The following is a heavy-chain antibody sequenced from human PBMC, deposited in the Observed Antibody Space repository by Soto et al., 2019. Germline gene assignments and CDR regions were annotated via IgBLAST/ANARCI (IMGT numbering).Heavy chain of an antibody. V-gene: IGHV3-30-3*01. CDR3: AREGIIALDY. CDR1: GFTFSTSA. CDR2: MLYDGSNK. J-gene: IGHJ4*02. D-gene: IGHD6-13*01. Sequence: HPGGSLRLSCAASGFTFSTSAMHWVRQAPGKGLEWVAVMLYDGSNKYYADSVKGRFTISRDNSNNTLYLQMNSLRTEDTAVYNCAREGIIALDYWGQGTLVTVSS.